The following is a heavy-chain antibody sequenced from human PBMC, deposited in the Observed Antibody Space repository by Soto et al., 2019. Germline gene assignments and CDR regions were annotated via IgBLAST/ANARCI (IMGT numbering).Heavy chain of an antibody. CDR1: GGSISSYY. D-gene: IGHD3-3*01. CDR2: IYTSGSN. CDR3: ARGVFGYYYYGMDV. V-gene: IGHV4-4*07. Sequence: SETLSLSCTVSGGSISSYYWSGIRQPAGKALEWIGRIYTSGSNNYSPSLKSRVTMSVDTYKNKFSLKLSSVTAADTAVYYCARGVFGYYYYGMDVWGQGNTVT. J-gene: IGHJ6*02.